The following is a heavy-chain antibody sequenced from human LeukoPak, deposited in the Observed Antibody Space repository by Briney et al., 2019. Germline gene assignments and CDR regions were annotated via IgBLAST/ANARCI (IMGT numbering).Heavy chain of an antibody. CDR1: GYTFTKYD. D-gene: IGHD2-15*01. V-gene: IGHV1-18*01. CDR2: ISAYNGNT. CDR3: ARGGDIVYYFDY. J-gene: IGHJ4*02. Sequence: ASVTVSCKASGYTFTKYDITWVRQAPGQGPEWMGWISAYNGNTNYAQKFQGRVTMTTDTSTSTAYMELRSLRSEDTAVYYCARGGDIVYYFDYWGQGTLVTVSS.